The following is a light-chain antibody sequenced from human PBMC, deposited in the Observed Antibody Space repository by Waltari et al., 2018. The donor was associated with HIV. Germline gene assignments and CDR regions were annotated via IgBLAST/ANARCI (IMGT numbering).Light chain of an antibody. V-gene: IGKV1-5*03. CDR2: KAS. J-gene: IGKJ1*01. Sequence: DIQMTQSPSTLSASVGDRVTITCRASQSISSWLAWYQQKPGKALKLLIYKASSLESGVPSRFSGSGSGTEFTLTISSLQPDDFATYYCQQYNSYSVTFGQGTKVEIK. CDR3: QQYNSYSVT. CDR1: QSISSW.